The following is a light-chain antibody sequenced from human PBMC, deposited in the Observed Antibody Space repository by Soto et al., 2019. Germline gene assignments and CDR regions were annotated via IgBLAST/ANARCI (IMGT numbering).Light chain of an antibody. J-gene: IGKJ4*01. CDR3: KQANHYPLT. CDR2: GAS. Sequence: DLQMTQSPSSVSASVGDRITITCRASQGIGTFLAWYQQKPGKAPKYMIYGASTLVSGDPSRISGSESRTNFTLTIVSLQPEDFATYYSKQANHYPLTFGGGTKVDI. CDR1: QGIGTF. V-gene: IGKV1-12*01.